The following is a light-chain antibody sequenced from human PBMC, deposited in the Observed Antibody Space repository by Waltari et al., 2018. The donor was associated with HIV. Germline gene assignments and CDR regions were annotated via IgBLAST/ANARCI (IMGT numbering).Light chain of an antibody. CDR1: QSVSSY. Sequence: EIVLTQSPATRSLSPGERATLPCRASQSVSSYLAWYQQKPGQAPRLLIYDVSNRATGIPARFSGSGSGTDFTLTISSLEPEDFAVYYCQQRSNWPLTFGGGTKVEIK. CDR3: QQRSNWPLT. CDR2: DVS. J-gene: IGKJ4*01. V-gene: IGKV3-11*01.